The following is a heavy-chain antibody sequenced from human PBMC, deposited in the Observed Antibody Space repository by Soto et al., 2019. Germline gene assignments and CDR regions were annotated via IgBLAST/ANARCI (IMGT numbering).Heavy chain of an antibody. J-gene: IGHJ4*02. D-gene: IGHD5-18*01. Sequence: PGGSLRLSCSASGFTFSSYAMHWVRQAPGKGLEYVSSISTNGGSTHYADSVKGRFTISRDNSKNTQYLQMSSLRADDTAVYYCVRGASAYSYRSPAFDLWGQGTLVTVSS. CDR2: ISTNGGST. CDR3: VRGASAYSYRSPAFDL. V-gene: IGHV3-64D*06. CDR1: GFTFSSYA.